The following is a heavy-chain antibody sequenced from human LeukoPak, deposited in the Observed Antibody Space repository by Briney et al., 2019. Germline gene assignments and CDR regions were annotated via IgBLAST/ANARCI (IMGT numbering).Heavy chain of an antibody. CDR1: GFTFSSYS. CDR2: ISSSSRYI. Sequence: GGSLRLSCVASGFTFSSYSINWVRQAPGKVLEWVSSISSSSRYIHYADSVKGRFTISRDNAENSLYLQMNSLRAEDTAVYYCVRDLSPAPTTASRFDYWGQGTLVTVSA. V-gene: IGHV3-21*01. CDR3: VRDLSPAPTTASRFDY. D-gene: IGHD2-2*01. J-gene: IGHJ4*02.